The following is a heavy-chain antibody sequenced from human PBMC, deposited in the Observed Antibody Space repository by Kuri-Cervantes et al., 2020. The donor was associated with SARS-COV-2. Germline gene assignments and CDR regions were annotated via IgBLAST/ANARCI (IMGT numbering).Heavy chain of an antibody. CDR3: ARHTIFGAHDAFDI. D-gene: IGHD3-3*01. V-gene: IGHV4-4*07. Sequence: SETLSLTCTVSGGSISSYYWSRIRQPAGKGLEWIGRIYTSGSTNYNPSLKSRVTMSVDTSKNQFSLKLSSVTAADTAVYYCARHTIFGAHDAFDIWGQGTMVTVSS. J-gene: IGHJ3*02. CDR2: IYTSGST. CDR1: GGSISSYY.